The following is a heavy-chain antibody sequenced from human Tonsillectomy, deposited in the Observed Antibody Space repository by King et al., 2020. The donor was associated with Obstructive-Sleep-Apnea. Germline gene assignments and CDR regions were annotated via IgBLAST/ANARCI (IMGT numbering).Heavy chain of an antibody. Sequence: LQLQESGPGLVKPSETMSLTCTVSGGSISSNNYYWGWIRQPPGKGREWMGSFFYSGSAYYNPSLKSGVTISPDTSKKQFSLKLRSVTAAATAVYYCARTTRSNSNMLTGDFDYWGKGTLVTVSS. CDR2: FFYSGSA. D-gene: IGHD3-9*01. CDR3: ARTTRSNSNMLTGDFDY. V-gene: IGHV4-39*07. J-gene: IGHJ4*02. CDR1: GGSISSNNYY.